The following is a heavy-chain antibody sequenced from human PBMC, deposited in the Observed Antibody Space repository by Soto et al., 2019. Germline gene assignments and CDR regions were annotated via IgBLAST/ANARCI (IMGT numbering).Heavy chain of an antibody. V-gene: IGHV3-30*18. CDR3: GKDRRYCSGGSCYGGLGFDF. J-gene: IGHJ4*02. D-gene: IGHD2-15*01. CDR2: ISNDGRKK. Sequence: QVQLVESGGGVVQPGRSLRLSCAASGFTFISYGMHWVRQAPGKGLEWVALISNDGRKKDYADSVEGRFTISRDNSEKTLYLQMNSLRAEDTAVYYCGKDRRYCSGGSCYGGLGFDFWGQGTLVTVSS. CDR1: GFTFISYG.